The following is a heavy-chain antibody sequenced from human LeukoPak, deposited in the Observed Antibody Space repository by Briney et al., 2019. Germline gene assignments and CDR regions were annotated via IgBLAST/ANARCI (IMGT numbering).Heavy chain of an antibody. Sequence: AGSLRLSCAASGFTFSSYSMKCVRQHPAKRLEWVSSISSSSRYTYYTASVKGRVTISRDNAKNSMYLQMNSLRAEDTAVHYCARFEGWPIVVVVVATTDAFDIWAKGQWSPSLQ. V-gene: IGHV3-21*01. D-gene: IGHD2-15*01. CDR3: ARFEGWPIVVVVVATTDAFDI. J-gene: IGHJ3*02. CDR2: ISSSSRYT. CDR1: GFTFSSYS.